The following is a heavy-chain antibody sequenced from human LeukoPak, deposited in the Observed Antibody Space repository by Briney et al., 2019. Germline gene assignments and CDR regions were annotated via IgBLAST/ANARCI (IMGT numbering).Heavy chain of an antibody. Sequence: SQTLSLTCAISGDSFSINIASCNWTRQSPSRGLEWLGITYYRSKCNNDYALSVKSPITINPATSKNQFTRQLSSVTPEDTDVYYCARDGSGTDPSVIDYWGQGTLVTVSS. D-gene: IGHD3/OR15-3a*01. CDR1: GDSFSINIAS. CDR2: TYYRSKCNN. CDR3: ARDGSGTDPSVIDY. J-gene: IGHJ4*02. V-gene: IGHV6-1*01.